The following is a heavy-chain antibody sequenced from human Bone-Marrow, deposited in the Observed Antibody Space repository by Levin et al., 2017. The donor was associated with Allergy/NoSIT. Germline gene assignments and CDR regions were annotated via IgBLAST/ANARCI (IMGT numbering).Heavy chain of an antibody. CDR1: GFSLTTTGVG. CDR3: THTTLTADY. J-gene: IGHJ4*02. Sequence: SGPTLVKHKQTLTLTCTFSGFSLTTTGVGVGWIRQPPGKAPEWLALIHWNDEKDYSPSLESRLTITKDTSKNQVVLTMTNMDPADTATYFCTHTTLTADYWGQGALVTVSS. CDR2: IHWNDEK. D-gene: IGHD3-16*01. V-gene: IGHV2-5*01.